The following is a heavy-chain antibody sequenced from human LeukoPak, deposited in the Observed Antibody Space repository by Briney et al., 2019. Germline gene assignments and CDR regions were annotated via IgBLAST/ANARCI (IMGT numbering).Heavy chain of an antibody. CDR1: GFTFSGYS. CDR3: ARDWVDY. D-gene: IGHD7-27*01. J-gene: IGHJ4*02. Sequence: GGSLRLSCAASGFTFSGYSMNRVRQAPGKGLEWVSTISSSGSYIYYADSVKGRFTISRDNAKNSLYLQMNSLRAEDTAVYYCARDWVDYWGQGTLVTVSS. CDR2: ISSSGSYI. V-gene: IGHV3-21*01.